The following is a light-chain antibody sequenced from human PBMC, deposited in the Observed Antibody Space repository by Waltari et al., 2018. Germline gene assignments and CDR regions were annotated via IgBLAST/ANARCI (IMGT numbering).Light chain of an antibody. V-gene: IGLV1-40*01. J-gene: IGLJ2*01. CDR1: SSNNGAGYD. Sequence: QSVLTQPPSMSGAPGQSVTTSCTGTSSNNGAGYDVHWYPQLPGTAPKLLIYGNNNRPSGVPDRFSASKSDISASLAITGLQAEDEADYYCQSYDRNLVVFGGGTKLTVL. CDR3: QSYDRNLVV. CDR2: GNN.